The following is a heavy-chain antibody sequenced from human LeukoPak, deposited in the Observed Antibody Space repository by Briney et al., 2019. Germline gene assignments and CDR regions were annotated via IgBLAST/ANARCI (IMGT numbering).Heavy chain of an antibody. Sequence: SETLSLTCTVSVGSISSSSYYWGWIRQPPGKGLEWIGSIYYSGSTYYNPSLKSRVTISVDTSKNQFSLKLSSVTAADTAVYYCARHGGPNQLLSWFDPWGQGTLVTVSS. D-gene: IGHD2-2*01. CDR1: VGSISSSSYY. CDR3: ARHGGPNQLLSWFDP. J-gene: IGHJ5*02. CDR2: IYYSGST. V-gene: IGHV4-39*01.